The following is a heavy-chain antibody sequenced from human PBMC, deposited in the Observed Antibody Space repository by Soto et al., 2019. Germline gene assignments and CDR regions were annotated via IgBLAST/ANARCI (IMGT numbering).Heavy chain of an antibody. CDR1: GFAFDDYA. Sequence: GGSLRLSCAASGFAFDDYAMHWVRQAPGKGLEWVSGISWNSGSIGYADSVKGRFTISRDNAKNSLYLQMNSLRAEDTALYYCAKDSESYGDRVFDYWGQGTLVTVSS. D-gene: IGHD4-17*01. CDR3: AKDSESYGDRVFDY. V-gene: IGHV3-9*01. J-gene: IGHJ4*02. CDR2: ISWNSGSI.